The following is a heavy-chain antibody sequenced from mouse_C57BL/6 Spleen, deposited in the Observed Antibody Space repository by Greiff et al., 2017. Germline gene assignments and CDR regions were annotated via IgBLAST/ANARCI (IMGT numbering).Heavy chain of an antibody. Sequence: VQLQQPGAELVMPGASVKLSCKASGYTFTSYWMHWVKQRPGQGLEWIGEIDPSDSYTNYNQKFKGKSTLTVDKSSSTAYMQLSSLTSEDSAVYYCARGGEYDYDWFAYWGQGTLVTVSA. CDR3: ARGGEYDYDWFAY. CDR2: IDPSDSYT. V-gene: IGHV1-69*01. J-gene: IGHJ3*01. CDR1: GYTFTSYW. D-gene: IGHD2-4*01.